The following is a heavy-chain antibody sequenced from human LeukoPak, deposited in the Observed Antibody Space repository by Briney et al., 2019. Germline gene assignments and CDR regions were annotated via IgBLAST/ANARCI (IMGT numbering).Heavy chain of an antibody. J-gene: IGHJ4*02. D-gene: IGHD2-15*01. V-gene: IGHV1-18*04. Sequence: GASVKVSCKASGYTFSIYGISWVRQAPGQGLEWMGWISAYSGNTNYAQNFQGRVSMTTDTSTSTAYMELRSLRYEDTAVYYCARDCSGATCSLDYWGQGTLVTVPS. CDR3: ARDCSGATCSLDY. CDR1: GYTFSIYG. CDR2: ISAYSGNT.